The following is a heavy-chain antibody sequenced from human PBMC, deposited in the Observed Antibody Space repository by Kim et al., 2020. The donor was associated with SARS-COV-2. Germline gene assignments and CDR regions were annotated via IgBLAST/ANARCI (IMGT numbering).Heavy chain of an antibody. CDR1: GGSISSYY. CDR2: IYTSGST. J-gene: IGHJ6*02. V-gene: IGHV4-4*07. CDR3: ARGSLWFGEFTGTSYYYYGMDV. D-gene: IGHD3-10*01. Sequence: SETLSLTCTVSGGSISSYYWSWIRQPAGKGLEWIGRIYTSGSTNYNPSLKSRVTMSVDTSKNQFSLKLSSVTAADTAMYYCARGSLWFGEFTGTSYYYYGMDVWGQGTTVTVSS.